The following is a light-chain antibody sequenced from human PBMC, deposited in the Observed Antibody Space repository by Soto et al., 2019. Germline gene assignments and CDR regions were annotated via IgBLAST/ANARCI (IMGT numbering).Light chain of an antibody. CDR1: QSVSSNY. Sequence: EIVLTQSPGTLSLSPGERATLSCRASQSVSSNYLAWYQQKPGQAPRLLIYDASNRATGIPDRFSGRGSGTDFTLTISRLEPEDFAVYYCQRYDGSPITFGPGTRLEIK. CDR2: DAS. J-gene: IGKJ5*01. V-gene: IGKV3-20*01. CDR3: QRYDGSPIT.